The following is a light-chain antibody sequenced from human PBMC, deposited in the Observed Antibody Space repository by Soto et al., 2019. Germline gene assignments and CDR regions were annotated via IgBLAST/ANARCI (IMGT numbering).Light chain of an antibody. CDR1: QSVSSS. V-gene: IGKV3-15*01. CDR3: QQYYKWPLT. J-gene: IGKJ4*01. Sequence: EIVMTQSPATLSVSPGEGATLSCRASQSVSSSLAWYQEKSGQAPRLLIYGASTRATGISARFSGSGSGTNFTLIISSLQSEDFAVYYCQQYYKWPLTFGGGTKVDIK. CDR2: GAS.